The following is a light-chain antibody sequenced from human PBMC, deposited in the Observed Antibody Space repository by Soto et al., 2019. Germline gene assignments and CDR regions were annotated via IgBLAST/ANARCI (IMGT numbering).Light chain of an antibody. V-gene: IGKV3-15*01. J-gene: IGKJ2*01. CDR1: QSLSSN. CDR2: GAS. CDR3: QQYNNWPFT. Sequence: EIVMTQSPATLSVSPGERATLSCRASQSLSSNLARYQQKPGQAPRLLIYGASTRATGIPARFSGSESGTEFTLTISSLQSEDFAVYYCQQYNNWPFTFGQGTKVDIK.